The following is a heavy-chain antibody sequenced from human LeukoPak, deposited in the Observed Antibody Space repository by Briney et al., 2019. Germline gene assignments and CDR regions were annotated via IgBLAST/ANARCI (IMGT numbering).Heavy chain of an antibody. V-gene: IGHV3-30*03. CDR2: ISYDGSNK. CDR3: ARDWAAGSNWFDP. J-gene: IGHJ5*02. CDR1: GFTFSSYG. D-gene: IGHD6-13*01. Sequence: GRSLRLSCAASGFTFSSYGMHWVRQAPGKGLEWVAVISYDGSNKYYADSVKGRFTISRDNSKNTLYLQMNSLRAEDTAVYYCARDWAAGSNWFDPWGQGTLVTVSS.